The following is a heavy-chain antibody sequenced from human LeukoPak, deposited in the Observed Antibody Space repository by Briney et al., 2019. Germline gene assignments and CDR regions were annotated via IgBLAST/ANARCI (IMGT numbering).Heavy chain of an antibody. CDR3: TTATVPPS. J-gene: IGHJ4*02. CDR2: IQRKTDGGTT. V-gene: IGHV3-15*01. D-gene: IGHD4-17*01. CDR1: GFTFSNAW. Sequence: PGGSLRLSCAASGFTFSNAWMNWVRQAPGKGLEWVGRIQRKTDGGTTEYAAPVKGRFTISRDDSKNTVYLQMNTLTTEGTAVYYCTTATVPPSWGQGTLVTVSS.